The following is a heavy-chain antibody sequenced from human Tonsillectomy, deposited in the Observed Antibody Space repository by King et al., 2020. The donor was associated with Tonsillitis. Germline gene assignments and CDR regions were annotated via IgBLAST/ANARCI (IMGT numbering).Heavy chain of an antibody. D-gene: IGHD1-26*01. J-gene: IGHJ4*02. CDR2: MDYSGTI. CDR1: GGSIRSSDHY. V-gene: IGHV4-39*02. Sequence: VQLQESGPGVVKPSETLSLTCTVSGGSIRSSDHYWAWIRQPPGKGLEWIGYMDYSGTIFYNPSLKSRITISGGTSENRFSLKLSSLTAADTAVFFCARYVSGSFDYWGQGALVAVSS. CDR3: ARYVSGSFDY.